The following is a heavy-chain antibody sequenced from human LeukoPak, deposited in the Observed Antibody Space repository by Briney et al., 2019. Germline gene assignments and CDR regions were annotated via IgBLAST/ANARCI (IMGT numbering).Heavy chain of an antibody. J-gene: IGHJ4*02. CDR2: IIPIFGTA. Sequence: SVKVSCKASGGTFSSYAISWVRQAPGQGLEWMGGIIPIFGTANYAQKFQGRVAITADESTSTAYMELSSLRSEDTAVYYCARGVSGYYYVGFDYWGQGTLVTVSS. D-gene: IGHD3-22*01. CDR1: GGTFSSYA. CDR3: ARGVSGYYYVGFDY. V-gene: IGHV1-69*01.